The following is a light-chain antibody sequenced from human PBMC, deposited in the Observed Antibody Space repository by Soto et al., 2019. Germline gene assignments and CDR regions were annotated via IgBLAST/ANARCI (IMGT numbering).Light chain of an antibody. V-gene: IGKV3-20*01. CDR1: QSVSSNY. J-gene: IGKJ3*01. Sequence: EIVLTQSPGTLSLSPGERATLSCRASQSVSSNYLAWYQQRPGQAPWLLIFGASYRAAGIPDRFSGSGSGTDFILTISRLEPEDFAVYYCQHYGSSPPEFTFGPGTKVDSK. CDR2: GAS. CDR3: QHYGSSPPEFT.